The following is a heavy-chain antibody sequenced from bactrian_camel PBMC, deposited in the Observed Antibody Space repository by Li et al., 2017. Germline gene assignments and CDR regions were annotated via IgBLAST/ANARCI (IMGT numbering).Heavy chain of an antibody. CDR1: GITFSRHD. V-gene: IGHV3S6*01. Sequence: HVQLVESGGGLVQPGGSLRLSCVASGITFSRHDKSWVRQAPGKEVEWVAGITSLPSLFRAASYADSVKGRFTISRDNAKDTLYLQMNSLKTEDTAVYYCATTSDESWSSFNYWGQGTQVTVS. CDR2: ITSLPSLFRAA. D-gene: IGHD2*01. CDR3: ATTSDESWSSFNY. J-gene: IGHJ4*01.